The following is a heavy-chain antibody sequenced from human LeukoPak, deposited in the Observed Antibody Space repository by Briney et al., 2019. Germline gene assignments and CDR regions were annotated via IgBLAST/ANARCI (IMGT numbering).Heavy chain of an antibody. CDR2: IKQDGSER. CDR3: ASPAYGDYALFDY. V-gene: IGHV3-7*01. CDR1: GVTFSSYW. D-gene: IGHD4-17*01. J-gene: IGHJ4*02. Sequence: AGGSLRLSCAASGVTFSSYWMSWVRQAPGKGLEWVANIKQDGSERYYVDSVKGRFTIFEDNAKNSLYLQMNSLRAEDTAVYYCASPAYGDYALFDYWGQGTLVTVSS.